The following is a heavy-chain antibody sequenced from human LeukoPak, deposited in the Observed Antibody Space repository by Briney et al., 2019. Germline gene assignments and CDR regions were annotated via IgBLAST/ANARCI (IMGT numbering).Heavy chain of an antibody. Sequence: GGSLRLSCAASGFTFSNYWMSWVRQAPGKGLEWVANIKQDESEKHYADSVKGRFTISRDNAKNSLYLQMNSLRAEDTALYYCAKDFVPESSGWADYWGQGTLVTVSS. V-gene: IGHV3-7*03. D-gene: IGHD6-19*01. CDR3: AKDFVPESSGWADY. CDR2: IKQDESEK. J-gene: IGHJ4*02. CDR1: GFTFSNYW.